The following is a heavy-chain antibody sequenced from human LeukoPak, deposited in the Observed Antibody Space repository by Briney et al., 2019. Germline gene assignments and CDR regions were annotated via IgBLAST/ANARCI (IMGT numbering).Heavy chain of an antibody. CDR3: ARGLRVFPFDY. CDR1: GGSISSYY. V-gene: IGHV4-59*01. CDR2: IYYSGST. D-gene: IGHD2-21*01. Sequence: PSETLSLTCTVSGGSISSYYWSWIRQPPGKGLEWIGYIYYSGSTNYNPSLKSRVTISVDTSKNKFSLKLSSVTAADTAVYYCARGLRVFPFDYWGQGTLVTVSS. J-gene: IGHJ4*02.